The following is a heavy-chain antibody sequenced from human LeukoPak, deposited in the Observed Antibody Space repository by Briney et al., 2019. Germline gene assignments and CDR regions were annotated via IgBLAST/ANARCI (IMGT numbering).Heavy chain of an antibody. Sequence: GGSLRLSCAASGFTSSSYAMHWVRQAPGKGLEWVAVISYDGSNKYYADSVKGRFTISRDNSKNMLYLQMNSLRAEDTAVYYCARVPGYDSSGYFDYWGQGTLVTVSS. V-gene: IGHV3-30-3*01. CDR2: ISYDGSNK. CDR1: GFTSSSYA. D-gene: IGHD3-22*01. J-gene: IGHJ4*02. CDR3: ARVPGYDSSGYFDY.